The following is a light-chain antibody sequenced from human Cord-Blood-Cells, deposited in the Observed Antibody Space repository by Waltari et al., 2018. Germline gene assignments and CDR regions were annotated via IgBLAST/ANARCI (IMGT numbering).Light chain of an antibody. Sequence: DIVMPQSPDSLAVSLGGGATINCQSSQSVLYSSNNKNYLAWYQQKPGQPPKLLIYWASTRESGVPDRFSGSGSGTDFTLTISSLQAEDVAVYYCQQYYSTPYTFGQGTKLEIK. CDR1: QSVLYSSNNKNY. CDR2: WAS. V-gene: IGKV4-1*01. CDR3: QQYYSTPYT. J-gene: IGKJ2*01.